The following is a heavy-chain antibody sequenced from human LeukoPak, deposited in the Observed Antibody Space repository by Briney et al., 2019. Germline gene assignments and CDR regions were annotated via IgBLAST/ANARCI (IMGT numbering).Heavy chain of an antibody. D-gene: IGHD1-26*01. CDR1: GFTVSSNY. Sequence: GGSLRLSCAASGFTVSSNYMSWVRQAPGKGLQWVSAISGSGLDTEYADSVKGRFSISRDNSKNTMYLQMNILTPDDTAVYYCVFSRGGVVGAASDYWGQGTLVTVSS. J-gene: IGHJ4*02. CDR2: ISGSGLDT. CDR3: VFSRGGVVGAASDY. V-gene: IGHV3-23*01.